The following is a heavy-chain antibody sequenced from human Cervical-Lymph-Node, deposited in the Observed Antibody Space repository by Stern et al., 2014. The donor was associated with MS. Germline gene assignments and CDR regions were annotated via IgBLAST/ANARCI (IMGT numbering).Heavy chain of an antibody. V-gene: IGHV1-69*01. D-gene: IGHD3-22*01. CDR3: ARDGFSGYYYHS. J-gene: IGHJ4*02. Sequence: QVQLVQSGAEVKKPGSSVKVSCKASGGSLNSYTISWLRQAPGQGLEGMGGIIPLSGTANYAPNFQGRVTMSADASTNTAFMELSGLRSEDTAVYYCARDGFSGYYYHSWGQGTLVTVSS. CDR1: GGSLNSYT. CDR2: IIPLSGTA.